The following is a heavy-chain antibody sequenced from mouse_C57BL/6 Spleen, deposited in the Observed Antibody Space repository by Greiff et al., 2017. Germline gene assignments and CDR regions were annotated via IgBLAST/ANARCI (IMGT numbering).Heavy chain of an antibody. CDR2: IDPSDSYT. J-gene: IGHJ4*01. CDR1: GYTFTSYW. CDR3: ERNYGYEYYAMDY. V-gene: IGHV1-69*01. D-gene: IGHD2-2*01. Sequence: VQLQQPGAELVMPGASVKLSCKASGYTFTSYWMHWVKQRPGQGLEWIGEIDPSDSYTNYNQKFKGKSTLTVDKSSSTAYMPLSSLTSEDSAVYYCERNYGYEYYAMDYWGQGTSVTVSS.